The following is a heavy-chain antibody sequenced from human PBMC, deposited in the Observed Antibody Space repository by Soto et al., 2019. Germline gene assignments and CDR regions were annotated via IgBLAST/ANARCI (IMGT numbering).Heavy chain of an antibody. CDR1: GGSISSYY. Sequence: PSETLSLTCTVSGGSISSYYWSWIRQPPGKGLEWIGYIYYSGSTNYNPSLKSRVTISVDTSKNQFSLKLSSVTAADTAVYYCAAVMKRITIFGVFTDRFYGSFDYWGQGTLVTVSS. CDR3: AAVMKRITIFGVFTDRFYGSFDY. J-gene: IGHJ4*02. D-gene: IGHD3-3*01. V-gene: IGHV4-59*01. CDR2: IYYSGST.